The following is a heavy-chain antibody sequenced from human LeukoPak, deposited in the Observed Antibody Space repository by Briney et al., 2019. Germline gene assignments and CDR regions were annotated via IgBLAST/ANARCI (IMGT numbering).Heavy chain of an antibody. CDR2: ISWNSGSI. Sequence: GGSLRLSCAASGFTFDDYAMHWVRQAPGKGLEWVSGISWNSGSIGYADSVKGRFTISRDNAKNSLYLQMNSLRAEDTALYSCAKDAAAGTLYYYYMDVWGKGTTVTVSS. V-gene: IGHV3-9*01. J-gene: IGHJ6*03. D-gene: IGHD6-13*01. CDR3: AKDAAAGTLYYYYMDV. CDR1: GFTFDDYA.